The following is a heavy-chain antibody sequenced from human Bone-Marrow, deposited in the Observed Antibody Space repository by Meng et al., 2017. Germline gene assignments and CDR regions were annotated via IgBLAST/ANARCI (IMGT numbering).Heavy chain of an antibody. D-gene: IGHD1-14*01. CDR1: GYTFTSYY. CDR2: INPSGGST. V-gene: IGHV1-46*01. Sequence: ASVKVSCKASGYTFTSYYMHWVRQAPGQGLEWMGIINPSGGSTSYAQKFQGRVTMTRDTSTSTVYMELSSLRSEDAAVYFCARQIGSGGSYNHYYYYFGLDVWGPGNTV. CDR3: ARQIGSGGSYNHYYYYFGLDV. J-gene: IGHJ6*02.